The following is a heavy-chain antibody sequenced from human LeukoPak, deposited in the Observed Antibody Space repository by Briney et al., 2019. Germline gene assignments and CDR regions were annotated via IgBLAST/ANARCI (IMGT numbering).Heavy chain of an antibody. J-gene: IGHJ4*02. V-gene: IGHV3-30*18. CDR2: ISYDGSNK. CDR1: GFIFSSYG. D-gene: IGHD3-22*01. Sequence: GGSLRLSCAASGFIFSSYGMHWVRQAPGKGLEWVAVISYDGSNKYYADSVKGRFTISRDNSKNTLYLQMNSLRAEDTAVFYCAKDLYYYDSSGYFVDYCGQGTLVTVSS. CDR3: AKDLYYYDSSGYFVDY.